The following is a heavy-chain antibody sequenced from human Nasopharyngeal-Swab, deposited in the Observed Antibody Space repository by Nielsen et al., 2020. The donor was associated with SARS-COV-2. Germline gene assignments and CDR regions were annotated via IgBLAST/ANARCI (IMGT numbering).Heavy chain of an antibody. J-gene: IGHJ6*02. D-gene: IGHD2-2*01. V-gene: IGHV4-61*02. CDR2: LYINGST. Sequence: LRLSCTVSGGSISSGNYYWTWIRQPAGKGLEWIGRLYINGSTNYNPSLKSRVTISADTSKNQFSLKLSSVTAADTAVYYCARGRVVPAASRYGMDVWGQGTTVTVSS. CDR1: GGSISSGNYY. CDR3: ARGRVVPAASRYGMDV.